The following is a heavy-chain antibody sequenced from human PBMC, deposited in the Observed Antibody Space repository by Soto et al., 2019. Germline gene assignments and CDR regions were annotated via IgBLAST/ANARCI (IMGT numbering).Heavy chain of an antibody. Sequence: QVQLQESGPGLVKPSQTLSLTCPVSGGSISRGDYYWSWIRQPPGKGLEWIGYIYYSGSTYYNPSLKSRVTTSVDTSQNQCSLKLSSVTAADTAVYSCARGELYFDYWCQGTLVTVSS. CDR2: IYYSGST. CDR3: ARGELYFDY. CDR1: GGSISRGDYY. V-gene: IGHV4-30-4*01. J-gene: IGHJ4*02. D-gene: IGHD1-26*01.